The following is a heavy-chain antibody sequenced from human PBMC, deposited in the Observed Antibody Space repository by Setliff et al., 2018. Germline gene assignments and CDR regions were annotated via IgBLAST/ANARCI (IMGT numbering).Heavy chain of an antibody. J-gene: IGHJ4*02. CDR3: ARDADHYDTDENPIFDY. V-gene: IGHV1-18*01. D-gene: IGHD3-9*01. Sequence: ASVKVSCKASGYTFTNYGISWVRQAPGQGLEWMGYIKSYNGDTYFARNLQGRLSMTTDASSSAAYMELTSLRSDDTAMYYCARDADHYDTDENPIFDYWGQGTLVTVSS. CDR1: GYTFTNYG. CDR2: IKSYNGDT.